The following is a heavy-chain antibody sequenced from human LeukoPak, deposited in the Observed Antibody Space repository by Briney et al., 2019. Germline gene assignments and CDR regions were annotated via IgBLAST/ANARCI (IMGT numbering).Heavy chain of an antibody. V-gene: IGHV1-69*04. J-gene: IGHJ6*01. D-gene: IGHD6-13*01. CDR1: GGTFSSYA. Sequence: SVKVSCKASGGTFSSYAISWVRQAPGQGLEWMGRIIPILGIANYAQKFQGRVTITADKSTSTAYMELSSLRSEDTAVYYCAGDQRVRGSIAAAGPNYYYYGMGVWGQGTTVTGSS. CDR2: IIPILGIA. CDR3: AGDQRVRGSIAAAGPNYYYYGMGV.